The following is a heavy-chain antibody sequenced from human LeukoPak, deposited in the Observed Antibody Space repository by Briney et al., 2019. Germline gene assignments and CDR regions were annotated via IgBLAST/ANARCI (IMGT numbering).Heavy chain of an antibody. Sequence: GGSLKLSCAASGFTFSSYAMSWVRQAPGKGLEWVSAISGSGGSTYYADSVKGRFTISRDNSKNTLYLQMNSLRAEDTAVYYCAKLRYFDWLTIFDYWGQGTLVTVSS. CDR1: GFTFSSYA. CDR2: ISGSGGST. D-gene: IGHD3-9*01. V-gene: IGHV3-23*01. CDR3: AKLRYFDWLTIFDY. J-gene: IGHJ4*02.